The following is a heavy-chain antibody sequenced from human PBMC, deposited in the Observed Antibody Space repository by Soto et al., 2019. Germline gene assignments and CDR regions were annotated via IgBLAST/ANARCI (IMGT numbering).Heavy chain of an antibody. Sequence: EVQLVESGGGLVKPGGSLRLSCAASGFTFSSYSMNWVRQAPGKGLEWVSSISSSSSYIYYADSVKGRFTISRDNAKNSLYLQMNSLRAEDTAVYYCAREVLLTRQADFDYWGQGTLVTVSS. V-gene: IGHV3-21*01. J-gene: IGHJ4*02. CDR3: AREVLLTRQADFDY. D-gene: IGHD3-9*01. CDR2: ISSSSSYI. CDR1: GFTFSSYS.